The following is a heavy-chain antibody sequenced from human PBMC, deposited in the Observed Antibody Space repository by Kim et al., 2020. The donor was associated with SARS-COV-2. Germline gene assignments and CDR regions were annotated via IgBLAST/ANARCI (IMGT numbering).Heavy chain of an antibody. V-gene: IGHV7-4-1*02. J-gene: IGHJ5*02. CDR2: INTNTGNP. CDR1: GYTFTSYA. Sequence: ASVKVSCKASGYTFTSYAMNWVRQAPGQGLEWMGWINTNTGNPTYAQGFTGRFVFSLDTSVSTAYLQISSLKAEDTAVYYCAREDYSNPLYRVLRWFDPWGQETLVTVSS. CDR3: AREDYSNPLYRVLRWFDP. D-gene: IGHD4-4*01.